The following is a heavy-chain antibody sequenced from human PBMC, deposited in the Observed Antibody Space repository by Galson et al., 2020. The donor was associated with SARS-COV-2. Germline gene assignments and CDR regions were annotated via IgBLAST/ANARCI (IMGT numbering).Heavy chain of an antibody. Sequence: ASVKVSCKTSGYIFNGYYIHWVRQAPGQGLEWMGWINPNSDGTNYVQKFQGRVTMTRDTSVSTAYLDLSRLTSDDTAVYYCARAADLWLGAYDNWGQGTQVTVSS. CDR1: GYIFNGYY. CDR3: ARAADLWLGAYDN. D-gene: IGHD1-26*01. CDR2: INPNSDGT. J-gene: IGHJ4*02. V-gene: IGHV1-2*02.